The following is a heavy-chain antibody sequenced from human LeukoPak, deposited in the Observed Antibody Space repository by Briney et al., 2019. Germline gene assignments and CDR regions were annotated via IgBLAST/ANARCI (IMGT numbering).Heavy chain of an antibody. CDR1: GFTFSSYG. D-gene: IGHD4-17*01. CDR3: AKDLEPTWRYGDFTGDWFDP. CDR2: IRYDGSNK. V-gene: IGHV3-30*02. J-gene: IGHJ5*02. Sequence: GGSLRLSCAASGFTFSSYGFHWVRQAPGKGLEWVAFIRYDGSNKYYADSVKGRFTISRDNSKNTLYLQMNSLRAEDTAVYYCAKDLEPTWRYGDFTGDWFDPWGQGTLVTVSS.